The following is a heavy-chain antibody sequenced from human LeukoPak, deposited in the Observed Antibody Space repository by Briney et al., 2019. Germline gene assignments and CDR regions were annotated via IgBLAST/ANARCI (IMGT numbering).Heavy chain of an antibody. CDR1: GGSISSYY. CDR3: ARHMGSSSWYGGSAFDI. CDR2: IYTSGST. V-gene: IGHV4-4*07. J-gene: IGHJ3*02. D-gene: IGHD6-13*01. Sequence: SETLSLTCTVSGGSISSYYWSWIRQPAGKGLEWIGRIYTSGSTNYNPSLKSRVTISVDTSKYQFSLKLSSVTAADTAVYYCARHMGSSSWYGGSAFDIWGQGTMVTVSS.